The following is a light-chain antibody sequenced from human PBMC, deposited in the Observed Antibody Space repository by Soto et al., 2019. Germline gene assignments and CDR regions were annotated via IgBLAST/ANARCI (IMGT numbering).Light chain of an antibody. J-gene: IGKJ1*01. CDR1: QSLSSKY. CDR2: DTS. Sequence: EVVLSQSPGILSLSPGERATLSCRASQSLSSKYLAWYQQKPGQAPRPLIYDTSNRATGVTDRFSGSGSGTDFTLTISRLEPEDFAVYYCQQYGSSPRTFGQGTKVEIK. V-gene: IGKV3-20*01. CDR3: QQYGSSPRT.